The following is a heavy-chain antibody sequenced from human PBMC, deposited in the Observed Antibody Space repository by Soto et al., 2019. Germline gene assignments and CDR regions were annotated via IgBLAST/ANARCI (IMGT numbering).Heavy chain of an antibody. Sequence: EVQVLESGGGLVQPGGSLRISCAGSGFTFINYAMNWVRQAPGKGLEWVSSISGGGDAAFFPDSVRGRFTISRDNSKNTVTLQMNSLGVDDTAVYYCARKILGSTTRPNYWYFDLWGRGTLVTVSS. J-gene: IGHJ2*01. CDR3: ARKILGSTTRPNYWYFDL. D-gene: IGHD7-27*01. CDR2: ISGGGDAA. V-gene: IGHV3-23*01. CDR1: GFTFINYA.